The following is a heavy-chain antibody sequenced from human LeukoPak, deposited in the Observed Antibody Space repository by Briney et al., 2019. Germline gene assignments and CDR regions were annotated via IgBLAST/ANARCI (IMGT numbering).Heavy chain of an antibody. Sequence: PSETLSLTCAVYGGSFSGYYWSWIRQPPGKGLEWIGEISHSGSTNYNPSLKSRVTISVDTSKNQFSLKLSSVTAADTAVYYCARGNIVVVVAATRGTHYYMDVWGKGTTVTVSS. V-gene: IGHV4-34*01. J-gene: IGHJ6*03. CDR3: ARGNIVVVVAATRGTHYYMDV. D-gene: IGHD2-15*01. CDR1: GGSFSGYY. CDR2: ISHSGST.